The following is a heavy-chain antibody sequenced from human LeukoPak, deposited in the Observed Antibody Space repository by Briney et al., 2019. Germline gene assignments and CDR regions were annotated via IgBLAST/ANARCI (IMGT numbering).Heavy chain of an antibody. V-gene: IGHV1-8*03. CDR3: ARSGPPGAFDI. Sequence: ASVKVSCKGSGYTFTSYDINWVRQATGQGLEWMGWMNPNSGNTGYAQKFQGRDTITRNTSISTAYMELSSLRSEDTAVYYCARSGPPGAFDIWGQGTMVTVSS. CDR1: GYTFTSYD. J-gene: IGHJ3*02. CDR2: MNPNSGNT. D-gene: IGHD3-3*01.